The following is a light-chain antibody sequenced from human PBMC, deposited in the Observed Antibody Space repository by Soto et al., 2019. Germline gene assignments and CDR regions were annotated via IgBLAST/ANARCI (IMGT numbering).Light chain of an antibody. CDR3: QQYDNWPRT. Sequence: EIVMTQSPATLSVSPGERATLSCRASQSVSSNLAWYQQKPGQAPRLLIYGASSRATGIPDRFSGSGSGAEFTLTISSLKSEDFAVYYCQQYDNWPRTFGQGTKVDIK. V-gene: IGKV3D-15*01. CDR2: GAS. CDR1: QSVSSN. J-gene: IGKJ1*01.